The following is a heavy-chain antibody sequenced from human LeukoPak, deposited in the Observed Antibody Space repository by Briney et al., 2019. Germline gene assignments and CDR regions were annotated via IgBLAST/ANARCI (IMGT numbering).Heavy chain of an antibody. CDR1: GFTFSSYG. D-gene: IGHD2-2*03. V-gene: IGHV3-30*02. CDR2: IHFDGSPK. Sequence: GGSLRLSCAASGFTFSSYGMHWVRQAPGQGLEWVAFIHFDGSPKYSGDSVKGRFTVSRDNSKNTLYLQMNSLRPEDTAVYYCAKDQCTRASCDGYPGHWGQGTLVTVSS. J-gene: IGHJ4*02. CDR3: AKDQCTRASCDGYPGH.